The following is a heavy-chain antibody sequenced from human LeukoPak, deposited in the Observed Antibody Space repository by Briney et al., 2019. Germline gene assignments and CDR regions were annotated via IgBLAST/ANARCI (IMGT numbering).Heavy chain of an antibody. J-gene: IGHJ6*02. Sequence: GGSLRLSCAASGFTFSNYWMHWVRQAPGRGLVWVSRINSDGSTTNYADSVKGRFTISRDNTKNTLFLQMNSLRAEDTAVYYCASLQNVPSYYYYYVMDVWGQGTTVTVSS. CDR3: ASLQNVPSYYYYYVMDV. CDR2: INSDGSTT. D-gene: IGHD2/OR15-2a*01. V-gene: IGHV3-74*01. CDR1: GFTFSNYW.